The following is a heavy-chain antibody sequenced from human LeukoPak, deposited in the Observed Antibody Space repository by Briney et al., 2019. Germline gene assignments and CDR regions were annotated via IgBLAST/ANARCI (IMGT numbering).Heavy chain of an antibody. CDR2: INHSGST. CDR1: GGSFSGYY. CDR3: ARSRILPYSSSWSAKYYYYMDV. V-gene: IGHV4-34*01. J-gene: IGHJ6*03. Sequence: PSETLSLTCAVYGGSFSGYYWSWLRQPPGKGLEWIGEINHSGSTNYNPSLKSRVTISVDTSKNQFSLKLSSVTAADTAVYYCARSRILPYSSSWSAKYYYYMDVWGKGTTVTISS. D-gene: IGHD6-13*01.